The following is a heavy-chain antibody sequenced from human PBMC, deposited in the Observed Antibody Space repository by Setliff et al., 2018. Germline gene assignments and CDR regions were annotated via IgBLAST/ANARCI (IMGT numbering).Heavy chain of an antibody. Sequence: PSETLSLTCTVSDGSLSTYYWSWIRQPPGKGLEWIGYVYYNGTANYSPSLRSRLTISVDTSKNQFSLKLKSVTAADTAVYYCARGGTFRYFDFWGQGAPVTVSS. D-gene: IGHD5-12*01. V-gene: IGHV4-59*01. CDR3: ARGGTFRYFDF. CDR2: VYYNGTA. CDR1: DGSLSTYY. J-gene: IGHJ4*02.